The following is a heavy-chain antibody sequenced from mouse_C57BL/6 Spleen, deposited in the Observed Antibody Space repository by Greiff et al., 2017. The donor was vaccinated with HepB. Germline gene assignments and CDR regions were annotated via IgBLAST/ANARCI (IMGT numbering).Heavy chain of an antibody. CDR1: GFTFTDYY. CDR2: IRNKANGYTT. V-gene: IGHV7-3*01. CDR3: ARSPWGYDFDY. J-gene: IGHJ2*01. Sequence: EVQLVESGGGLVQPGGSLSLSCAASGFTFTDYYMSWVRQPPGKALEWLGFIRNKANGYTTEYSASVKGRFTISRDNSQSILYLQMNALRAEHSATYYCARSPWGYDFDYWGQGTTLTVSS. D-gene: IGHD2-2*01.